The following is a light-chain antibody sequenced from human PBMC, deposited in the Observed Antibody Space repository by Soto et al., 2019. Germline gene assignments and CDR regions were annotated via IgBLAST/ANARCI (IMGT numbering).Light chain of an antibody. CDR2: AAS. V-gene: IGKV1-16*02. Sequence: DIQMTQSPSSLSASVGDRVTITCRASQDISRYLAWFQQKPGEAPKALIYAASSLRSGVPSKFSGTGSGTDFTLTINSLQPADFATYFCQQYHSRPYTFGQGTRLDIK. CDR1: QDISRY. J-gene: IGKJ2*01. CDR3: QQYHSRPYT.